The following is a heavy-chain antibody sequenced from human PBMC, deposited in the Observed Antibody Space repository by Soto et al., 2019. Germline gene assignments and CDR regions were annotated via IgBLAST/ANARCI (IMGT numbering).Heavy chain of an antibody. J-gene: IGHJ4*02. CDR2: IHTYNGNT. CDR3: ARDAQYSSRWHPIDY. CDR1: GYTFTDYG. D-gene: IGHD6-19*01. Sequence: QVQPVQSGAEVKKPGASVKVYCKASGYTFTDYGISWVRQAPGQGLEWMGWIHTYNGNTNYAQKVQGRVTMTTDSSTSTAYMELRSLRSDDTAVYYCARDAQYSSRWHPIDYWGQGTLVTVSS. V-gene: IGHV1-18*01.